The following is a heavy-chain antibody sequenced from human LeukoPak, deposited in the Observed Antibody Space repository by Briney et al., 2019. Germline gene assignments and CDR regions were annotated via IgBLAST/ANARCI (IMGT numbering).Heavy chain of an antibody. J-gene: IGHJ6*02. D-gene: IGHD5-18*01. Sequence: PGGSLRLSCAASGFTFSSYWMHWVRQAPGKGLVWVSRINSDGSSTSYADSVKGRFTIPRDNAKNTLYLQMNSLRAEDTAVYYCARDTAMVESYYYYGMDVWGQGTTVTVSS. CDR1: GFTFSSYW. V-gene: IGHV3-74*01. CDR2: INSDGSST. CDR3: ARDTAMVESYYYYGMDV.